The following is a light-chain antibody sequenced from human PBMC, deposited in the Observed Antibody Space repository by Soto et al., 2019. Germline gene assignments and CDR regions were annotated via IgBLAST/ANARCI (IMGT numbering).Light chain of an antibody. V-gene: IGKV3-20*01. CDR2: GAS. Sequence: EIVLTQSAGTLSLSPGERATLSCRASQSVSSTKLAWYQQRPGQAPRLLIFGASNRATGVPDRFSGSGSGTEFTLAISRLEPEDFSVYYCQQFGSSPLLTFGGGTKVDI. J-gene: IGKJ4*01. CDR3: QQFGSSPLLT. CDR1: QSVSSTK.